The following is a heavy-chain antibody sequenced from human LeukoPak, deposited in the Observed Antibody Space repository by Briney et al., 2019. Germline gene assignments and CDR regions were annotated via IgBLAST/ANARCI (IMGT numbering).Heavy chain of an antibody. CDR2: IYPGDSDT. J-gene: IGHJ3*02. Sequence: GESLKISCKGSGYSFTSYWIGWVRQMPGKGLEWMGIIYPGDSDTRYSPSFQGQVTISADKSISTAYLQWSSLKASDTAMYYCARVGPYYCDSSGSDDAFDIWGQGTMVTVSS. CDR3: ARVGPYYCDSSGSDDAFDI. CDR1: GYSFTSYW. V-gene: IGHV5-51*01. D-gene: IGHD3-22*01.